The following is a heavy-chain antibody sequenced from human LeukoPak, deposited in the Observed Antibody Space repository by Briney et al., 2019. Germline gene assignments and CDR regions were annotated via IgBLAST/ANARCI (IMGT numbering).Heavy chain of an antibody. CDR3: ARDVEGPESAGLLFDY. V-gene: IGHV1-46*01. J-gene: IGHJ4*02. CDR1: GYTFTSYD. CDR2: INPSGGST. Sequence: ASVKVSCKASGYTFTSYDINWVRQATGQGLEWMGIINPSGGSTSYAQKFQGRVTMTRDTSTSTVYMELSSLGSEDTAVYYCARDVEGPESAGLLFDYWGQGTLVTVSS. D-gene: IGHD6-19*01.